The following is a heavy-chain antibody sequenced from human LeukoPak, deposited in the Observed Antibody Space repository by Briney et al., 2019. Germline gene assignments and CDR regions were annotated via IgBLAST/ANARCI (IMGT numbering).Heavy chain of an antibody. CDR2: IDPSDSYT. V-gene: IGHV5-10-1*01. CDR1: GHSFTSYW. Sequence: GESLKISCKGSGHSFTSYWISWVRQVPGKGLEWMGRIDPSDSYTNYSPSFQGHVTISADKSITTAYLQWSSLKASDTAMYYCARHIVAAGTGLLGGIDYWGQGTLVTVSS. D-gene: IGHD6-13*01. CDR3: ARHIVAAGTGLLGGIDY. J-gene: IGHJ4*02.